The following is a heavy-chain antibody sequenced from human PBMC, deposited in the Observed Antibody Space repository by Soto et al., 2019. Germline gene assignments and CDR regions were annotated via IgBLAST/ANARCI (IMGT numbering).Heavy chain of an antibody. D-gene: IGHD1-1*01. V-gene: IGHV1-2*02. CDR2: INPNSGGP. J-gene: IGHJ4*02. CDR3: ARGGTTSLDY. CDR1: GYTFNYYY. Sequence: XSVKASCKTSGYTFNYYYMHWVRHAPGQGLEWMGWINPNSGGPISAQKFQGRVTMTRDTSISTAYLELSRLRSDDTAVYYCARGGTTSLDYWGQGTQVTVSS.